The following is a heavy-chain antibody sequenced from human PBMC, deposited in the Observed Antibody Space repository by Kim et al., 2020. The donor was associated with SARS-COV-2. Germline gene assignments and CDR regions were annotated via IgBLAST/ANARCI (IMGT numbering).Heavy chain of an antibody. V-gene: IGHV1-2*02. CDR2: INPNSGGT. CDR1: GYTFTGYY. CDR3: ARVQTAYNSGYYYRVPGSYFDY. Sequence: ASVKVSCKASGYTFTGYYIHWVRQAPGQGLEWMGWINPNSGGTDYAQKFQGRVTMTRDTSISTAYMELSRLRSDDTAVYYCARVQTAYNSGYYYRVPGSYFDYWGQGTLVTVSS. J-gene: IGHJ4*02. D-gene: IGHD3-22*01.